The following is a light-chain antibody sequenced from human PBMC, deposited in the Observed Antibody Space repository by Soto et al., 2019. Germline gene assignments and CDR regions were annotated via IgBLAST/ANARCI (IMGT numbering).Light chain of an antibody. J-gene: IGLJ2*01. Sequence: QSVLTQPASVSGSPGQSIIISCTGTSSDVGAYNYVSWYQQHPGKVPKLMIYDVSNRPSGVSNRFSASKSGHTASLTISGLQAEDEADYYCTSYTTNNTRVFGGGTKVTVL. CDR2: DVS. V-gene: IGLV2-14*01. CDR3: TSYTTNNTRV. CDR1: SSDVGAYNY.